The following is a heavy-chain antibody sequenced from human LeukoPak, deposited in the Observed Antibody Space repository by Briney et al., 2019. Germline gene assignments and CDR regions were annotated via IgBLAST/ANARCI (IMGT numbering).Heavy chain of an antibody. J-gene: IGHJ4*02. CDR3: AKDLYDYVWGSYDG. CDR1: GFSFSSYA. V-gene: IGHV3-NL1*01. D-gene: IGHD3-16*01. CDR2: ISRGGIS. Sequence: GGSLRLSCAASGFSFSSYAMHWVRQSPGKGLECVSVISRGGISYYADSVKGRFTISRDNSKNTLYLQMNSLRAEDTALYYCAKDLYDYVWGSYDGWGQGTLVTVSS.